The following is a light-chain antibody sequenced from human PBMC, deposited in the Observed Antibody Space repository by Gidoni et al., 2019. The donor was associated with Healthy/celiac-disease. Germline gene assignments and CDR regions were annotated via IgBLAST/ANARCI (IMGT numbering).Light chain of an antibody. CDR3: QQLNSYPRT. J-gene: IGKJ3*01. CDR2: AAS. Sequence: DIQLTQSPSFLSASVGDRVTITCRASQGISSYLAWYQQQPGKAPQLLIYAASTSQSGVPSRFIGSGSGTEFTLTISSLQPEDFATYSCQQLNSYPRTFGPGTKVDIK. V-gene: IGKV1-9*01. CDR1: QGISSY.